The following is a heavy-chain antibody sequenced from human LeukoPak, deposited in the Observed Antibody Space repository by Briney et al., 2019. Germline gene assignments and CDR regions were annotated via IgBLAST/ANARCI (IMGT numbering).Heavy chain of an antibody. CDR2: ISSGSSSR. J-gene: IGHJ6*02. CDR3: ARLRYYAVDV. CDR1: GFTFNTID. V-gene: IGHV3-48*01. Sequence: PGGSLRLSCAASGFTFNTIDMTWVRQAPGKGLEWVSYISSGSSSRYYADSVKGRFTISRDNAKNSLYLQMNSLRAEDTAVYFCARLRYYAVDVWGQGTTVIVSS.